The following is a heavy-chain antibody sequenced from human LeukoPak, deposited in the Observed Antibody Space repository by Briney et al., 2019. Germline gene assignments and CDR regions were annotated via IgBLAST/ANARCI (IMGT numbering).Heavy chain of an antibody. CDR1: GFTFSDYY. Sequence: GGSLRLSCAASGFTFSDYYVSWIRQAPGKGLEWVSYISSSGSTIYYADSVKGRFTISRDNAKNSLYLQMNSLRAEDTAVYYCARDGVSSYYDSSGYFYYFDYWGQGTLVTVSS. V-gene: IGHV3-11*01. D-gene: IGHD3-22*01. J-gene: IGHJ4*02. CDR2: ISSSGSTI. CDR3: ARDGVSSYYDSSGYFYYFDY.